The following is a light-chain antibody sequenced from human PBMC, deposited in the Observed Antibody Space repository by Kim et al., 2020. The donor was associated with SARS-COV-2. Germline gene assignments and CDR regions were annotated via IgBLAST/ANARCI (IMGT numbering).Light chain of an antibody. Sequence: SLTISCTGTSSDVGGYNYVSWYQQHPGKAPKLMIYDVSKRPSGVSNRFSGSKSGNTASLTISGLQAEDEADYYCSSYTSSSTSYVFGTGTKVTVL. V-gene: IGLV2-14*04. CDR2: DVS. CDR3: SSYTSSSTSYV. J-gene: IGLJ1*01. CDR1: SSDVGGYNY.